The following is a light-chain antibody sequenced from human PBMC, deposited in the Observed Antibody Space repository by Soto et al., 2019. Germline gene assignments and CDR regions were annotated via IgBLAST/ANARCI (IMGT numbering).Light chain of an antibody. J-gene: IGLJ1*01. CDR3: QVWNTSSDPQRV. Sequence: SYELSQPPSVSLAPGHTARISCGGNNIGSKSVCWYQQKPGQAPVLVVYDDSDRPSGIPARFSGSNSGNTATLTITRVEAGDEADYFCQVWNTSSDPQRVFGTGTKVTVL. CDR1: NIGSKS. CDR2: DDS. V-gene: IGLV3-21*02.